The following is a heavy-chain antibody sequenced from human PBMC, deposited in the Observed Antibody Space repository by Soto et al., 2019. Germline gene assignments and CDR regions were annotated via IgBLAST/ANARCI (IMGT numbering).Heavy chain of an antibody. V-gene: IGHV3-11*01. CDR2: ISSSGSTI. CDR1: GFTFSDYY. Sequence: QVQLVESGGGLVKPGGSLRLSCAASGFTFSDYYMSWIRQAPGKGLEWVSYISSSGSTIYYADSVKGPFTISRDNAKNSLYLQMNSLRAEDTAVYYCARPHATIFRPYYYYYYMDVWGKGTTVTVSS. D-gene: IGHD3-3*01. J-gene: IGHJ6*03. CDR3: ARPHATIFRPYYYYYYMDV.